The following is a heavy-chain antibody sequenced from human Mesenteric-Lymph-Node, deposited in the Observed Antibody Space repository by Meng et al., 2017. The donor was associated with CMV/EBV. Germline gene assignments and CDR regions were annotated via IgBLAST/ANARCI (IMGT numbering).Heavy chain of an antibody. V-gene: IGHV3-7*01. D-gene: IGHD3-10*01. CDR1: GFTFSSYW. Sequence: ETLSLTCAASGFTFSSYWMSWVRQAPGKGLEWVANIKQDGSEKYYVDSVKGRFTISRDNAKNSLYLQMNSLRAEDTAVYYCARDRAYYYSSGSPSYYYYGMDVWGQGTTVTVSS. CDR3: ARDRAYYYSSGSPSYYYYGMDV. J-gene: IGHJ6*02. CDR2: IKQDGSEK.